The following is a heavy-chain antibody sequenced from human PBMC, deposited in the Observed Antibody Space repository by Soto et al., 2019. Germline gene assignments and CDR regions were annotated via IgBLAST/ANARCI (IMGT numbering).Heavy chain of an antibody. J-gene: IGHJ6*02. V-gene: IGHV3-48*02. CDR1: GFTISSSS. CDR2: ISDSGSNT. CDR3: ARYYYDSSGYDGMDV. Sequence: PWGSLRLSCAAFGFTISSSSITCGRQSPCRGLEWVAYISDSGSNTLYADSVKGRFTVSRDTAKNSLYLQMSGLRDEDRAVYYCARYYYDSSGYDGMDVWGQGTTVTVSS. D-gene: IGHD3-22*01.